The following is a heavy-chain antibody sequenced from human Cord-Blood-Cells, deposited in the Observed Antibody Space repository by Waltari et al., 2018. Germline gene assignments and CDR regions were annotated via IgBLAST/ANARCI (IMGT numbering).Heavy chain of an antibody. CDR3: ARDGSVPAAIGWFDP. V-gene: IGHV4-38-2*02. CDR1: GYSISSGYY. Sequence: QVQLQESGPGLVKPSETLSLTCPVSGYSISSGYYWGWIRQPPGKGLEWIGSIYHSGSTYYNPSLKSRVTISVDTSKNQFSLKLSSVTAADTAVYYCARDGSVPAAIGWFDPWGQGTLVTVSS. CDR2: IYHSGST. D-gene: IGHD2-2*02. J-gene: IGHJ5*02.